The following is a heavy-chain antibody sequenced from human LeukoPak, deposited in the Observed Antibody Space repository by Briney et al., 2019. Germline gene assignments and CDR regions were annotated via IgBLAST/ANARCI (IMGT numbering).Heavy chain of an antibody. CDR1: DVSITNYY. CDR3: ARLPTYYYGSGSFHYYYYMDV. CDR2: IYYSGST. Sequence: SETLSLTCTVSDVSITNYYWSWVRQPPGKGLEWIWHIYYSGSTSYNPSLKSRVTISVDTSKKQFSLKLSSMTSADTAVYYCARLPTYYYGSGSFHYYYYMDVWGKGTPVTVSS. D-gene: IGHD3-10*01. V-gene: IGHV4-59*12. J-gene: IGHJ6*03.